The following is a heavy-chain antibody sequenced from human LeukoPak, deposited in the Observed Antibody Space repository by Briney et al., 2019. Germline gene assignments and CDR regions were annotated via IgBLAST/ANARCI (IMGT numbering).Heavy chain of an antibody. CDR3: AKLLDFGGYH. V-gene: IGHV3-23*01. CDR2: ISISGGST. Sequence: GGSLRLSCAASGFTFSSYAMSWVRQAPGKGLEWVSGISISGGSTYYADSVKGRFTISRDNSKNTLYLQMNSLRAEDTAVYYCAKLLDFGGYHWGQGTLVIVSS. D-gene: IGHD4-23*01. J-gene: IGHJ5*02. CDR1: GFTFSSYA.